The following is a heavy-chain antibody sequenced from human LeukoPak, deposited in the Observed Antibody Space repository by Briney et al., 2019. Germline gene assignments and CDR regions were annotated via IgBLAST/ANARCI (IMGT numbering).Heavy chain of an antibody. CDR2: ISPNTGAT. CDR1: GYTFTGYY. V-gene: IGHV1-2*02. CDR3: ARDRVGSGWPRPFYFEF. Sequence: ASVKVSCKPSGYTFTGYYLHWVRQAPGQALEWMGWISPNTGATVYAQNFQGRVTMSRDTSISTAYMDMSRLRSDDTAVYYCARDRVGSGWPRPFYFEFWGQGTLVTVSS. J-gene: IGHJ4*02. D-gene: IGHD6-19*01.